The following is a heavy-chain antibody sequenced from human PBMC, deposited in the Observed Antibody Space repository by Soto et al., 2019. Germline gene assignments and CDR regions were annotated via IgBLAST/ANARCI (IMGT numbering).Heavy chain of an antibody. CDR3: ATSYDSGFDP. J-gene: IGHJ5*02. V-gene: IGHV1-18*04. CDR1: GYSFTTYD. Sequence: ASVKVSCEASGYSFTTYDISWLRQAPGQGLEWMGRISPYNGNTNYAQNFQDRVTMTADTSPSTAYMELRGLRSDDTAIYYCATSYDSGFDPWGQGTLVTVSS. CDR2: ISPYNGNT. D-gene: IGHD3-3*01.